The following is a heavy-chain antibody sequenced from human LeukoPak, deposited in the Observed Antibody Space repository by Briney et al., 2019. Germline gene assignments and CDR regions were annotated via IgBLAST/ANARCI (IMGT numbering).Heavy chain of an antibody. CDR1: GGSISSSSYY. D-gene: IGHD1-26*01. CDR2: IYYSGST. V-gene: IGHV4-39*01. CDR3: ARQYSGSYSAYFDY. Sequence: SETLSLTCTVSGGSISSSSYYWGWIRPPPGKGLEWIGSIYYSGSTYYNPSLKSRVTISVDTSKNQFSLKLSSVTPADTAVYYCARQYSGSYSAYFDYGGQGTLVTVS. J-gene: IGHJ4*02.